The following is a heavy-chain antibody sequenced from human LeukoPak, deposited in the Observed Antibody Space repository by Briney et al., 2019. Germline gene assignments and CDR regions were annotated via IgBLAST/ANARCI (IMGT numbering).Heavy chain of an antibody. CDR2: MYTSGST. V-gene: IGHV4-61*02. Sequence: PSETLSLTCTVSGGSISSGRYYWTWIRQPAGKGLEWIGRMYTSGSTNYNPSLKSRVTISVDTSKNQFSLRLSSVTAADTAVYFCARGPYSYDSSGAFDIWGQGTMVTVSS. D-gene: IGHD3-22*01. J-gene: IGHJ3*02. CDR1: GGSISSGRYY. CDR3: ARGPYSYDSSGAFDI.